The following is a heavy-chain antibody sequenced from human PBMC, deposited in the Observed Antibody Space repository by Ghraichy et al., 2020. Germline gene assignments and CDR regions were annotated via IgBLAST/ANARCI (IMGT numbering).Heavy chain of an antibody. CDR3: ARLIPGIHWPFDH. V-gene: IGHV4-39*01. J-gene: IGHJ2*01. D-gene: IGHD1-14*01. CDR2: ISYSATT. Sequence: SETLSLTCTVSSGSLSSSTYYWGWIRQPPGKGLEWIGSISYSATTHYNPSLRSRVTISIDTSKNQFSLTLNPGTAADTAVYDCARLIPGIHWPFDHWGRGALVTVSS. CDR1: SGSLSSSTYY.